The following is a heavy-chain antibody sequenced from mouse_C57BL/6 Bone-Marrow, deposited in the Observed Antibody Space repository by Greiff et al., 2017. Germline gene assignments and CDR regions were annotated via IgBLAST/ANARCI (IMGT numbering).Heavy chain of an antibody. CDR3: ARKGGSSHHWYFDV. CDR2: IHPNSGST. V-gene: IGHV1-64*01. J-gene: IGHJ1*03. D-gene: IGHD1-1*01. Sequence: QVQLQQPGAELVKPGASVKLSCKASGYTFTSYWMHWVKQRPGQGLEWIGMIHPNSGSTNYNEKFKSKATLTVDKSASTASMQLSSLTSEDSAVYYCARKGGSSHHWYFDVWGTGTTVTVSS. CDR1: GYTFTSYW.